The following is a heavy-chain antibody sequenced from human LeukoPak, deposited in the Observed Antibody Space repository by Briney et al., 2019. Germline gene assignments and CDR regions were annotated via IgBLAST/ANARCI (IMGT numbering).Heavy chain of an antibody. CDR1: GYSFTSYW. V-gene: IGHV5-10-1*01. D-gene: IGHD6-13*01. CDR2: IDPSDSYT. J-gene: IGHJ4*02. Sequence: GESLRISCKGSGYSFTSYWISWVRQMPGKGLEWMGRIDPSDSYTNYSPSFQGHVTISADKSTSTAYLQWSSLKASDTAMYYCARHPSPQYSSSWYPYYFDYWGQGTLVTVSS. CDR3: ARHPSPQYSSSWYPYYFDY.